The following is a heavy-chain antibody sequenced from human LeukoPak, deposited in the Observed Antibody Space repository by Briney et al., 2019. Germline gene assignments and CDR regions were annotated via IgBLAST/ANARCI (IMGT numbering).Heavy chain of an antibody. D-gene: IGHD3-3*01. J-gene: IGHJ4*02. Sequence: ASVKVSCKASGYTFTSYDINWVRQAPGQGLEWMGWMNPKSGNTGYAQKFQGRVTMTRNTSISTAYMELSSLRSEDTAVYYCARALMGWLIHFDYWGQGTLVTVSS. V-gene: IGHV1-8*01. CDR2: MNPKSGNT. CDR3: ARALMGWLIHFDY. CDR1: GYTFTSYD.